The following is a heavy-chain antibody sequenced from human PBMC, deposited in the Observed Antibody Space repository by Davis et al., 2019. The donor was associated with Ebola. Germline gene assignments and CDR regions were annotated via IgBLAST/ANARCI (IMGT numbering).Heavy chain of an antibody. Sequence: PSETLSLTCTVSGGAVSSGGFFWTWIRQSPGKGLEWIGYIFSSGNTNFNPSLKSLVTISQDTSKNQFSLNLRSVTAADTAVYYCARLGDFQGVYWGQGILVTVSS. CDR3: ARLGDFQGVY. D-gene: IGHD2-8*01. J-gene: IGHJ4*02. CDR2: IFSSGNT. V-gene: IGHV4-61*08. CDR1: GGAVSSGGFF.